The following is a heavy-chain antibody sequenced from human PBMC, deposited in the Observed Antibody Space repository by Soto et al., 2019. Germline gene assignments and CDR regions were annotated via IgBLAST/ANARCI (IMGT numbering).Heavy chain of an antibody. CDR2: IYYSGST. CDR1: GGSISSYY. CDR3: ARESPGRGSGWRDFDY. J-gene: IGHJ4*02. D-gene: IGHD6-19*01. V-gene: IGHV4-59*01. Sequence: PSETLSLTCTVSGGSISSYYWSWIRQPPGKGLEWIGYIYYSGSTNYNPSLKSRVTISVDTSKNQFSLKLSSVTAADTAVYYCARESPGRGSGWRDFDYWGQGTLVTVSS.